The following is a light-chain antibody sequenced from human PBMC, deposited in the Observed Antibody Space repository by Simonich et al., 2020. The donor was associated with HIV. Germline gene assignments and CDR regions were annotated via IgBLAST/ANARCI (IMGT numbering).Light chain of an antibody. CDR2: VVT. J-gene: IGLJ3*02. Sequence: QSALTQPPSASGSPGQSSPISCPGTSSDVGDYNYFSWYQQPPGKAPKLIIYVVTNRPSGVSNRFSGSKSGNTASLTISGLQAEDEADYYCSSYTSSSTWVFGGGTKLTVL. V-gene: IGLV2-14*03. CDR1: SSDVGDYNY. CDR3: SSYTSSSTWV.